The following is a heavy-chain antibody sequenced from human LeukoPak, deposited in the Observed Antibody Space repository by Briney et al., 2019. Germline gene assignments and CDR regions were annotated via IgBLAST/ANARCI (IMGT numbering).Heavy chain of an antibody. CDR3: ARVRGGN. V-gene: IGHV3-74*03. CDR1: GFIFSNYW. D-gene: IGHD3-16*01. CDR2: INTDGTT. Sequence: GGSLRLSCVASGFIFSNYWMYWVRQAPGKGLVWISNINTDGTTMYADSVKGRFTVSRDNAKNTLYLQMNSLRVEDTGVYYCARVRGGNWGQGTLVTVSS. J-gene: IGHJ4*02.